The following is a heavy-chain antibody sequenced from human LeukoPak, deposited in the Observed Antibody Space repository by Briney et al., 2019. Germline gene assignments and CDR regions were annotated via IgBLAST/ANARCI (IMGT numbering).Heavy chain of an antibody. J-gene: IGHJ4*02. D-gene: IGHD3-22*01. V-gene: IGHV4-39*01. Sequence: SETLSLTCTVSGGSLRSSYYYWGWIRQPPGKGLEWIGSIYDSGSTYYNPSLKSRVTISVDTSKNQFSLKLSSVTAADTAVYYCARLGRVYYESSVDYWGQGTLVTVSS. CDR2: IYDSGST. CDR1: GGSLRSSYYY. CDR3: ARLGRVYYESSVDY.